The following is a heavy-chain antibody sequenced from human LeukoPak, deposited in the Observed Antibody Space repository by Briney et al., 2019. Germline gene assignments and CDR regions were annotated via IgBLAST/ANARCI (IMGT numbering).Heavy chain of an antibody. D-gene: IGHD3-22*01. CDR2: IRYDGSNK. CDR1: GFTFSSYG. Sequence: PGGSLRLSCAASGFTFSSYGMHWVRQAPGKGLEWVAFIRYDGSNKYYADSVKGRFTISRDNSKNTLCLQMNSLRAEDTAVYYCAKDLRTRYDSSGYYPNDAFDIWGQGTMVTVSS. V-gene: IGHV3-30*02. J-gene: IGHJ3*02. CDR3: AKDLRTRYDSSGYYPNDAFDI.